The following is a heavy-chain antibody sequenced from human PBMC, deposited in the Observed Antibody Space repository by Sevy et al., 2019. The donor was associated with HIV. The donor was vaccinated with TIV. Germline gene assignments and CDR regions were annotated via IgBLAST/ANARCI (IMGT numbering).Heavy chain of an antibody. Sequence: GGSLRLSCAASGFVFDSYGMSWVRQAPGKGLEWVSSISGSGDSTYYADSVKGRFTISRDNAKNSLYLQMNSLRAEDTAVYYCARDRYSLIVVGPPDAFDIWGRGTMVTVSS. V-gene: IGHV3-23*01. CDR2: ISGSGDST. J-gene: IGHJ3*02. CDR1: GFVFDSYG. D-gene: IGHD3-22*01. CDR3: ARDRYSLIVVGPPDAFDI.